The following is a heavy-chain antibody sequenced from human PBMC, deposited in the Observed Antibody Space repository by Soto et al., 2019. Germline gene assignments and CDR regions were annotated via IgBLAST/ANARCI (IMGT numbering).Heavy chain of an antibody. CDR3: ARTVSSRIFDS. V-gene: IGHV4-38-2*02. D-gene: IGHD4-17*01. Sequence: SETLSLTCTVSGYSISSGYYWGWIRQPPGKGLEWIGSIYHSGSTYNNPSLKSRVTISVDTSKNQFSLNLNSVTAADTAVYYCARTVSSRIFDSWGQGAMVTVS. J-gene: IGHJ4*02. CDR2: IYHSGST. CDR1: GYSISSGYY.